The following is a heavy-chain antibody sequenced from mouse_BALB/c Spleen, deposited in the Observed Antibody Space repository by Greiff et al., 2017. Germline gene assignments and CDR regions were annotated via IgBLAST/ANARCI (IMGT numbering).Heavy chain of an antibody. Sequence: VQLKESGGGLVKPGGSLKLSCAASGFTFSDYYMYWVRQTPEKRLEWVATISDGGSYTYYPDSVKGRFTISRDNAKNNLYLQMSSLKSEDTAMYYCARDRYDDGRFAYWGQGTLVTVSA. CDR3: ARDRYDDGRFAY. D-gene: IGHD2-14*01. CDR2: ISDGGSYT. CDR1: GFTFSDYY. J-gene: IGHJ3*01. V-gene: IGHV5-4*02.